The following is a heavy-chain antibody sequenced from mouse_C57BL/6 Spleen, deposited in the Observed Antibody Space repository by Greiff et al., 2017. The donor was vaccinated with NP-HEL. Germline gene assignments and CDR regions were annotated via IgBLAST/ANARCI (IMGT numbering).Heavy chain of an antibody. CDR1: GFTFSDYG. CDR2: ISSGSSTI. D-gene: IGHD4-1*01. Sequence: EVMLVESGGGLVKPGGSLKLSCAASGFTFSDYGMHWVRQAPEKGLEWVAYISSGSSTIYYADTVKGRFTISRDNAKNTLFLQMTSLRSEDTAMYYCAKLTGTLWFAYWGQGTLVTVSA. J-gene: IGHJ3*01. V-gene: IGHV5-17*01. CDR3: AKLTGTLWFAY.